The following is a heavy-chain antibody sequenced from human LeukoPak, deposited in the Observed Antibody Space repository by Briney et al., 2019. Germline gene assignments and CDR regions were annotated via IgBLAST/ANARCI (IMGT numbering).Heavy chain of an antibody. CDR2: ISSSSSYI. V-gene: IGHV3-21*01. Sequence: GSLRLSCAASGFTFSSYSMNWVRQAPGKGLEWVSSISSSSSYIYYADSVKGRFTISRDNAKNSLYLQMNSLRAEDTAVYYCARFITVIDYTPYYGMDVWGQGTTVTVSS. CDR1: GFTFSSYS. D-gene: IGHD4-11*01. CDR3: ARFITVIDYTPYYGMDV. J-gene: IGHJ6*02.